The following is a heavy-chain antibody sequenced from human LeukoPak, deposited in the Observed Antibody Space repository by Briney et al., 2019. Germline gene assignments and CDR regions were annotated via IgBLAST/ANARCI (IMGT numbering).Heavy chain of an antibody. CDR3: AKDRSIYGDYGVMDV. Sequence: GGSLRLSCAASGFTFSSYSMNWVRQAPGKGLEWVSAISGSGGSTYYADSVKGRFTISRDNSKNTLYLQMNSLRAEDTAVYYCAKDRSIYGDYGVMDVWGQGTTVTVSS. D-gene: IGHD4-17*01. V-gene: IGHV3-23*01. CDR1: GFTFSSYS. J-gene: IGHJ6*02. CDR2: ISGSGGST.